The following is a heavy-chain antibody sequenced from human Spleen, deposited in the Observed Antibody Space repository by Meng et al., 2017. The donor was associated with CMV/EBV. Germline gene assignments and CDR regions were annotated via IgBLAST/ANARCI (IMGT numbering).Heavy chain of an antibody. CDR3: ARDDEYSNTWYKWFDP. CDR1: YSFIGYY. Sequence: YSFIGYYIHWVRQAPGQGLEWMGYINPNSGATNYAPKFQGRVTMTRDMSITTGYMELSRLRADDTAMYYCARDDEYSNTWYKWFDPWGQGTLVTVSS. D-gene: IGHD2/OR15-2a*01. V-gene: IGHV1-2*02. J-gene: IGHJ5*02. CDR2: INPNSGAT.